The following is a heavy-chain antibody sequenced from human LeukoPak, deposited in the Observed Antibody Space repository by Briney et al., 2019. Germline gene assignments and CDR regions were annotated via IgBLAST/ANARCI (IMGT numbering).Heavy chain of an antibody. D-gene: IGHD3-10*01. V-gene: IGHV3-23*01. J-gene: IGHJ4*02. Sequence: GGSLRLSCAASGFTFSSYAMSWVRQAPGKGLEWVSAISGSGGSTYYADSVKGRFTISRDNSKNTLYLQMNSLRAEDTAVYYCAKPYYHGSGSYSRYFDYWGQGTLVTVSS. CDR1: GFTFSSYA. CDR3: AKPYYHGSGSYSRYFDY. CDR2: ISGSGGST.